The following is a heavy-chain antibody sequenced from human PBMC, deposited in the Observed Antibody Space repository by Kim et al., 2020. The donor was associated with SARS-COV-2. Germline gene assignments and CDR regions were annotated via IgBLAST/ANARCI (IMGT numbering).Heavy chain of an antibody. V-gene: IGHV3-21*01. Sequence: GGSLRLSCAASGFTFSSYSMNWVRQAPGKGLEWVSSISSSSSYIYYADSVKGRFTISRDNAKNSLYMQMNSLRAEDTAVYYCARDSGHNYYDSSGYYDYWGQGTLVTVSS. CDR3: ARDSGHNYYDSSGYYDY. D-gene: IGHD3-22*01. J-gene: IGHJ4*02. CDR1: GFTFSSYS. CDR2: ISSSSSYI.